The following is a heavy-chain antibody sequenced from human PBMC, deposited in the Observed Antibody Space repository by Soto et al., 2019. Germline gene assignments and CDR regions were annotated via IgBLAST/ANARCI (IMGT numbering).Heavy chain of an antibody. V-gene: IGHV4-61*01. J-gene: IGHJ6*02. CDR2: VYYSGST. D-gene: IGHD3-10*01. CDR1: GGSVNSDYYF. Sequence: QVQLQESGPGLVKPSETLSLTCTVSGGSVNSDYYFWPWIRQPPGKRLEWIGSVYYSGSTNYNPSLTSRVTTSVNTSKHESSVRLRSVTAAETAVYCWARESREFSCSGGLDVWGQGTTVTVSS. CDR3: ARESREFSCSGGLDV.